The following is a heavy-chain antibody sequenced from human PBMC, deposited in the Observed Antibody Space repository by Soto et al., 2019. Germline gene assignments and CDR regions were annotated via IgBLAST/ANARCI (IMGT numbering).Heavy chain of an antibody. J-gene: IGHJ4*02. V-gene: IGHV2-5*02. CDR2: IYWDDDK. CDR3: ADRVLRTVFGLVTTTAIYFDF. CDR1: GFSLTTSVGG. D-gene: IGHD3-3*01. Sequence: QITLNESGPTVVRPTETLTLTCRFSGFSLTTSVGGVGWIRQSPGKAPEWLALIYWDDDKRYSASLKSRLTNTNDTSKNQVGLTVSDLDPTDTATYYCADRVLRTVFGLVTTTAIYFDFWAQGTPVAVSS.